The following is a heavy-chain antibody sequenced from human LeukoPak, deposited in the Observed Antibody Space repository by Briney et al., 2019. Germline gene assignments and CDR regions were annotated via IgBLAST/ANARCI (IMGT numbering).Heavy chain of an antibody. Sequence: GASVKVSCKASGYTFTSYYLHWVRQAPGQGLEWMGIINPSGGSTSYAQKFQGRVTMTRDTSTSTVYVELSSLRSEDTAVYYCATTDGGYYSRFYWGQGTLVTVSS. CDR2: INPSGGST. J-gene: IGHJ4*02. CDR3: ATTDGGYYSRFY. V-gene: IGHV1-46*01. D-gene: IGHD3-22*01. CDR1: GYTFTSYY.